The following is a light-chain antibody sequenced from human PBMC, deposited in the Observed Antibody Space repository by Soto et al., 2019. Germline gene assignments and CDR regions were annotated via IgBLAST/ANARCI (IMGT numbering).Light chain of an antibody. CDR1: QGIRTD. J-gene: IGKJ1*01. V-gene: IGKV1-39*01. Sequence: DIQMTQSPSSLSASVGDRVTITCRPSQGIRTDLGWYQQKPGKAPKRLIYAASNLQSGVPSRFSGSGSGTDFTLTISSLQPEDFATYFCQQSYSTPPWTFGQGTKVDIK. CDR2: AAS. CDR3: QQSYSTPPWT.